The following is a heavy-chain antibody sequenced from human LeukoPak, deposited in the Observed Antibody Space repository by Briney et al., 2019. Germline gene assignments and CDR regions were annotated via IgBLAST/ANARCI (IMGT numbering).Heavy chain of an antibody. CDR3: ARDQYYYDSSGFLWDY. D-gene: IGHD3-22*01. Sequence: SETLSLTCTVSGGSISSYYWSWIRQPPGKGLEWIGYIYYSGSTNYNPSLKSRVTMSVDTSKNQFSLKLSSVTAADTAVYYCARDQYYYDSSGFLWDYWGQGTLVTVSS. V-gene: IGHV4-59*12. CDR1: GGSISSYY. J-gene: IGHJ4*02. CDR2: IYYSGST.